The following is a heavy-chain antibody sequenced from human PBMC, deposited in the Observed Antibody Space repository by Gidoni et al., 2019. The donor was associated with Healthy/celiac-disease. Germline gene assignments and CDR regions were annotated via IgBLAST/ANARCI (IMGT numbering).Heavy chain of an antibody. V-gene: IGHV1-69*01. J-gene: IGHJ4*02. Sequence: QVQLVQSGAEVKRPGSSVKVSCKASGGTFSSYAISWVRQAPGQGLEWMGGIIPIFGTANYAQKFQGRVTITADEFTSTAYMELSSLRSEDTAVYYCARASRIGIAVAGTLGYWGQGTLVTVSS. CDR3: ARASRIGIAVAGTLGY. D-gene: IGHD6-19*01. CDR1: GGTFSSYA. CDR2: IIPIFGTA.